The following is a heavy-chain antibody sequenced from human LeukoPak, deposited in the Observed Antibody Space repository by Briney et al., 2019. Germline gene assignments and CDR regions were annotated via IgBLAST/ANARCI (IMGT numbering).Heavy chain of an antibody. V-gene: IGHV4-39*07. CDR1: GGSISSSSYY. D-gene: IGHD3-10*01. Sequence: SETLSLTCTVSGGSISSSSYYWGWIRQPPGKGLEWIGSIYYSGSTYYNPSLKSRVTISVDTSKNQFSLKLSSVTAADTAVYYCARAEGHYYGSGSYYYDYWGQGTLVTVSS. J-gene: IGHJ4*02. CDR2: IYYSGST. CDR3: ARAEGHYYGSGSYYYDY.